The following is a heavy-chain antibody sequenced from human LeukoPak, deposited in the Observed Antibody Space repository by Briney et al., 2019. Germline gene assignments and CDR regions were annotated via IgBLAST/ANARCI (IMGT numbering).Heavy chain of an antibody. Sequence: GGSLRLSCAASGFTVSSNYMSWIRQAPGKGLEWVSYISSSGSTIYYADSVKGRYTISRDNAKNSLYLQMNSLRAEDTALYYCARVRDDTNEGYPDYWGQGTLVTVSS. CDR2: ISSSGSTI. J-gene: IGHJ4*02. CDR3: ARVRDDTNEGYPDY. V-gene: IGHV3-11*04. CDR1: GFTVSSNY. D-gene: IGHD3-9*01.